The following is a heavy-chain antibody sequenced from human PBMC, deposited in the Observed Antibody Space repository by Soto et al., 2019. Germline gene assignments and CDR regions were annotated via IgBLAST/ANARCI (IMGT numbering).Heavy chain of an antibody. CDR1: GFTFRNYK. CDR3: ARGLSGRRWYFDL. D-gene: IGHD2-8*01. CDR2: INSDGSAT. J-gene: IGHJ2*01. Sequence: GGSLRLSCEASGFTFRNYKMHWVRQAPGKGLAWVSHINSDGSATNYADSVKGRFTISRDNAKNTLYLQMNSLRDEDTAVYYCARGLSGRRWYFDLWGRGTLVTVSS. V-gene: IGHV3-74*01.